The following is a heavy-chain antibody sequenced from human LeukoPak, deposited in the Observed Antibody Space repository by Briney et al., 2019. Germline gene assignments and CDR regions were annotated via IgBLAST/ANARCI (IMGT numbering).Heavy chain of an antibody. CDR3: ARARATIVSDAFDI. D-gene: IGHD1-26*01. V-gene: IGHV1-69*05. J-gene: IGHJ3*02. CDR2: IIPIFGTA. Sequence: SVKVSCKASGGTFSSYAISWVRQAPGQGLEWMGGIIPIFGTANYAQKLQGRVTITTDESTSTAYMELSSLRSGDTAVYYCARARATIVSDAFDIWGQGTMVTVSS. CDR1: GGTFSSYA.